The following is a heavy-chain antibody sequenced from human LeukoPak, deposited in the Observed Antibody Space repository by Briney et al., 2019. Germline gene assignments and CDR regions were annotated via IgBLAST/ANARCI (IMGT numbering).Heavy chain of an antibody. V-gene: IGHV4-31*03. Sequence: PSETLSLTCTVSGGSISSGGYYWSWIRQHPGKGLEWIGYIYYSGSTYYNPSLKSRVTISVDTSKNQFPLRLSSVTAADTAVYYCASYCGGGSCYNPSFDYWGQGTLVTVSS. CDR3: ASYCGGGSCYNPSFDY. CDR1: GGSISSGGYY. D-gene: IGHD2-15*01. J-gene: IGHJ4*02. CDR2: IYYSGST.